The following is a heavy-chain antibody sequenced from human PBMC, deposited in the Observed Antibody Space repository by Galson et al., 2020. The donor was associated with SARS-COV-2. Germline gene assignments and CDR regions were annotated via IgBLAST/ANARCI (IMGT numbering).Heavy chain of an antibody. J-gene: IGHJ4*02. D-gene: IGHD3-10*01. CDR2: IYDSGST. V-gene: IGHV4-31*03. Sequence: ETSETLSLTCTVSGGSISSGGYYWNWIRQHPGKGLEWVGYIYDSGSTYSTFYHPSLNIRGTISMDTPKNQFSLDLSSVTAADSAVYYRVRDVVRGCNPREACFDSWGQGTLVTVSS. CDR3: VRDVVRGCNPREACFDS. CDR1: GGSISSGGYY.